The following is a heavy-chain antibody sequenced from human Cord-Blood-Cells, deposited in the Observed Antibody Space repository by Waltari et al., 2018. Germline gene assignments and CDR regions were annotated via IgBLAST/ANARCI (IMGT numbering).Heavy chain of an antibody. CDR3: AREAGSSPKMGWFDP. J-gene: IGHJ5*02. D-gene: IGHD2-2*01. CDR1: GYSISRGSS. V-gene: IGHV4-38-2*02. Sequence: QVQLQESGPGLVKPSETLSLTCTVPGYSISRGSSRGWTPQPPGKGLEWIGSIYHSGSTYYNPSLKSRVTISVDTSKNQFSLKLSSVTAADTAVYYCAREAGSSPKMGWFDPWGQGTLVTVSS. CDR2: IYHSGST.